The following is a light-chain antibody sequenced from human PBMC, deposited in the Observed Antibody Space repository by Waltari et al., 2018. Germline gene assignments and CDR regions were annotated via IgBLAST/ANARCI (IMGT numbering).Light chain of an antibody. J-gene: IGKJ4*01. CDR2: WEG. CDR3: QQYYSAPLT. Sequence: DIVMTQSPDYLAVSLGEMATITSKSSTTVLYRSNNKNYLAWYQQKPGQPPKLLIHWEGIRESGVPDRFSGSGSGTDFSLTISSLQAEDVAVYYCQQYYSAPLTFGGGTKVDIK. V-gene: IGKV4-1*01. CDR1: TTVLYRSNNKNY.